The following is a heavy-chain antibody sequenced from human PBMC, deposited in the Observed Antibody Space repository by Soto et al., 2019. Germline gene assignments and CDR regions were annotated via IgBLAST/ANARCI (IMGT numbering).Heavy chain of an antibody. D-gene: IGHD1-1*01. V-gene: IGHV4-39*01. J-gene: IGHJ4*02. Sequence: SETLSLTCTVSGGSISSSSYYWGWIRQPPGKGLEWIGSIYYSGSTYYNPSLKSRVTISVDTSKNQFSLKLSSVTAADTAVYYCARQLERPRFDYWGQGTLVTVSS. CDR2: IYYSGST. CDR3: ARQLERPRFDY. CDR1: GGSISSSSYY.